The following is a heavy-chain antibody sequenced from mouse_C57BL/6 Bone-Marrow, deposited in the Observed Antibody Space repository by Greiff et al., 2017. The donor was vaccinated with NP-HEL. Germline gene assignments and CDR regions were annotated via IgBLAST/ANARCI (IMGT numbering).Heavy chain of an antibody. V-gene: IGHV14-4*01. CDR1: GFNIKDDY. D-gene: IGHD1-1*01. CDR2: IDPENGDT. CDR3: TTSYNYGSSYFDY. J-gene: IGHJ2*01. Sequence: VQLQQSGAELVRPGASVKLSCTASGFNIKDDYMHWVKQRPEQGLEWIGWIDPENGDTEYASKFQGKATITADTSSNTAYLQLSSLTSEDTAVYYCTTSYNYGSSYFDYWGQGTTLTVSS.